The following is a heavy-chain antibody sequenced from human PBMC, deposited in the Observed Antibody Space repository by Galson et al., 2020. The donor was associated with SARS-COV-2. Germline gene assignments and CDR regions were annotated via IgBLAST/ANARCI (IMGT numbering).Heavy chain of an antibody. CDR3: ARAALGSWSIDD. D-gene: IGHD6-13*01. J-gene: IGHJ4*02. V-gene: IGHV3-33*01. CDR2: IWYDGSNK. CDR1: GFTFSSYG. Sequence: GESLKISCAASGFTFSSYGMQWVRQAPGKGLEWVGVIWYDGSNKYYADSVKGRFTIARENSKNTLYLQMNSLRAEDTATYYCARAALGSWSIDDWGQGAAVTVSS.